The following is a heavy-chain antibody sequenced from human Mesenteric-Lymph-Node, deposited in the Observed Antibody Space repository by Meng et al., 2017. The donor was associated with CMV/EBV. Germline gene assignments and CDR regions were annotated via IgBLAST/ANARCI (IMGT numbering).Heavy chain of an antibody. D-gene: IGHD3-3*01. CDR2: IQYSEST. V-gene: IGHV4-59*01. CDR1: GGSISSYY. CDR3: VRGVSPTEWPLEK. Sequence: SETLSLTCTVSGGSISSYYWSWIRQPPGKGLEWLGYIQYSESTKYNPSLESRVTMSLDRSWNQFSLRLSSVTAADTAVYFCVRGVSPTEWPLEKWGQGTLVTVSS. J-gene: IGHJ4*02.